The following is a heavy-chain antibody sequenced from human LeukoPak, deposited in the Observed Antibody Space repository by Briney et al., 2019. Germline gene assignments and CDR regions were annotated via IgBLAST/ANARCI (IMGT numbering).Heavy chain of an antibody. Sequence: GASVKVSCKASGYTFTSYGISWVRQAPGQGLEWMGWINPNSGGTNYAQKFQGRVTMTRDTSISTAYMELSRLRSDDTAVYYCARDGCSSTSCLGPEYFQHWGQGTLVTVSS. D-gene: IGHD2-2*01. V-gene: IGHV1-2*02. CDR1: GYTFTSYG. CDR2: INPNSGGT. J-gene: IGHJ1*01. CDR3: ARDGCSSTSCLGPEYFQH.